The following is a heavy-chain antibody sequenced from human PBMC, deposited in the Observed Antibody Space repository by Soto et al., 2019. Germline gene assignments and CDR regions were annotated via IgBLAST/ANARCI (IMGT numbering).Heavy chain of an antibody. CDR1: GFTFSSYA. CDR2: ISGIGGST. J-gene: IGHJ4*02. V-gene: IGHV3-23*01. D-gene: IGHD2-8*01. CDR3: AKDRWGRNCTNGVCD. Sequence: EVQLLESGGGLVQPGGSLRLSCAASGFTFSSYAMSWVRQAPGKGLEWVSAISGIGGSTYYADSVKGRFTISRDNSKNTLYLQMNSLRAEDTAVYYCAKDRWGRNCTNGVCDWGQGTLVTVSS.